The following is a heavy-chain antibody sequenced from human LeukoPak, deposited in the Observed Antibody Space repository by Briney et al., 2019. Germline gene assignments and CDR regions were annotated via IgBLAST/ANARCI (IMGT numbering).Heavy chain of an antibody. CDR2: INPSSGTT. J-gene: IGHJ4*02. CDR1: GYTFTNYY. CDR3: ARHVKHYDSSGYFSEPLDY. D-gene: IGHD3-22*01. Sequence: ASVKVSCKASGYTFTNYYMVWVRQAPGQGLEWMGIINPSSGTTNYAQKFQGRVTMTRDMSTSTVYMELSSLRSEDTAVYYCARHVKHYDSSGYFSEPLDYWGQGTLVTVSS. V-gene: IGHV1-46*01.